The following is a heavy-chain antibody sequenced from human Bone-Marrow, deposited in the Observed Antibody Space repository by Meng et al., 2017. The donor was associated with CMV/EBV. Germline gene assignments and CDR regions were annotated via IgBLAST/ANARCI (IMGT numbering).Heavy chain of an antibody. CDR2: INSSYHI. CDR1: GFTFSDYT. CDR3: VRGGRTGYYYGLDV. Sequence: GDSLKISCAASGFTFSDYTMNWVRQAPGKGLEWVSCINSSYHIFYADSVKGRFTISRDNARKALYLQMNSLGVEDTAVYYCVRGGRTGYYYGLDVWGQGTTVTVSS. V-gene: IGHV3-69-1*01. D-gene: IGHD7-27*01. J-gene: IGHJ6*02.